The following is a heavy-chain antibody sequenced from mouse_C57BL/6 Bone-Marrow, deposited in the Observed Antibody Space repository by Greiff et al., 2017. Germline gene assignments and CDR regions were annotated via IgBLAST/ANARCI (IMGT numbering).Heavy chain of an antibody. D-gene: IGHD2-5*01. Sequence: SGTVLARPGASVKMSCKTSGYAFTSYWMHWVKQRPGQGLEWIGAIYPGNSDTSYNQKFKGKAKLTAVTSASTAYMELSSLTNEDSAVYYCTNTIVTHYYAMDYWGQGTSVTVSS. J-gene: IGHJ4*01. CDR1: GYAFTSYW. V-gene: IGHV1-5*01. CDR2: IYPGNSDT. CDR3: TNTIVTHYYAMDY.